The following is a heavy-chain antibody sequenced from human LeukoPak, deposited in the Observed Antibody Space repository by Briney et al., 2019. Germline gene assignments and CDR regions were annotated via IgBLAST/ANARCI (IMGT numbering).Heavy chain of an antibody. Sequence: GGSLRLSCAASGFTFSSYSMNWVRQAPGKGLEWVSYISSSGSTIYYADSVKGRFTISRDNAKNSLYLQMNSLRAEDTAVYYCARDEGPDFDYWGQGTLVTVSS. CDR3: ARDEGPDFDY. J-gene: IGHJ4*02. CDR2: ISSSGSTI. CDR1: GFTFSSYS. D-gene: IGHD1-14*01. V-gene: IGHV3-48*04.